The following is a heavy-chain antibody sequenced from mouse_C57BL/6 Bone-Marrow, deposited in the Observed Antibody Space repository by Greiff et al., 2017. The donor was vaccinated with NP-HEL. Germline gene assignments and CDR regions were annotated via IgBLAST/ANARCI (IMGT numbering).Heavy chain of an antibody. CDR3: ARVTVYDGYYPYYFDY. D-gene: IGHD2-3*01. CDR1: GYTFTSYG. V-gene: IGHV1-81*01. CDR2: IYPRSGNT. Sequence: QVQLQQSGAELARPGASVKLSCKASGYTFTSYGISWVKQRTGQGLEWIGEIYPRSGNTYYNEKFKGKATLTADKSSSTAYMELRSLTSEDSAVYFGARVTVYDGYYPYYFDYWGQGTTLTVAS. J-gene: IGHJ2*01.